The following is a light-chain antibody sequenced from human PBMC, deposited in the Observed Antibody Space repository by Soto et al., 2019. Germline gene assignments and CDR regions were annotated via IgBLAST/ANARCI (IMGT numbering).Light chain of an antibody. Sequence: SSELTQPPSVSVAPGQTATLTCGGDNIGSQSVHWYRQKPVQAPVLVVFHDGDRPSGIPDRFSVSNSGNTATLTISGVEVGDEADYYCQVWDSSSDQVVGGGTKLTVL. CDR2: HDG. CDR3: QVWDSSSDQV. V-gene: IGLV3-21*02. CDR1: NIGSQS. J-gene: IGLJ3*02.